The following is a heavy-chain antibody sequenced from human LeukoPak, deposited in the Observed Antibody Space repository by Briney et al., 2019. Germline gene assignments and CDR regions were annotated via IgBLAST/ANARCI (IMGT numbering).Heavy chain of an antibody. J-gene: IGHJ6*02. Sequence: SETLSLTCTVSGDSISSYYWSWIRQPPGKGLEWIGYIYYSGSTDYNPSLKSRVTISVDTSKNQFSLKLSSVTAADTAVYYCARHGPLYEYFYYNMDVWGQGTTVTVSS. CDR2: IYYSGST. CDR1: GDSISSYY. V-gene: IGHV4-59*08. D-gene: IGHD5/OR15-5a*01. CDR3: ARHGPLYEYFYYNMDV.